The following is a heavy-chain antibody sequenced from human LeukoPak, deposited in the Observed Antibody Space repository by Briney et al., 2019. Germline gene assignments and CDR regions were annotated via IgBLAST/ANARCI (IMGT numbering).Heavy chain of an antibody. J-gene: IGHJ5*02. CDR1: GYTFTSYA. CDR3: ARGFIRPRTNARGVLYWFDP. D-gene: IGHD3-10*01. Sequence: RASVKVSCNASGYTFTSYAVTWVRQAPGQGLEWMGWINPNSGGTNYAQKFQGRVTMTRDTSISTAYMELSRLRSDDTAVYYCARGFIRPRTNARGVLYWFDPWGQGTLVTVSS. V-gene: IGHV1-2*02. CDR2: INPNSGGT.